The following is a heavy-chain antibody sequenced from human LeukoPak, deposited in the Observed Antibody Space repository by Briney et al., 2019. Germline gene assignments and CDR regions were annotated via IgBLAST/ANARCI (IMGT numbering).Heavy chain of an antibody. CDR2: INEDGGAK. J-gene: IGHJ4*02. CDR3: ATKGGDY. CDR1: GFPFSNHA. Sequence: PGGSLRLSCAASGFPFSNHAMSWVRQAPGKGLGWVANINEDGGAKYYVDSVKGRFTISRDNAKNSQYLQMNSLRVEDTAVYYCATKGGDYWGQGTLVTVSS. D-gene: IGHD3-16*01. V-gene: IGHV3-7*01.